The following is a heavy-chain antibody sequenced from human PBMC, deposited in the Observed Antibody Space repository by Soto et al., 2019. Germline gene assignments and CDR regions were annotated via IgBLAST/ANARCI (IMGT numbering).Heavy chain of an antibody. Sequence: GSPDIACASHGDPISSDRLNWVRQAPGKGLAWVSSLSRSISFIYYAASVKDRFTISRDNAKNSLSLQMNNVKAEDTVVYYGARGITLADSRDYYCIDLSGQGILVSVS. D-gene: IGHD6-13*01. CDR2: LSRSISFI. J-gene: IGHJ6*02. CDR1: GDPISSDR. CDR3: ARGITLADSRDYYCIDL. V-gene: IGHV3-21*01.